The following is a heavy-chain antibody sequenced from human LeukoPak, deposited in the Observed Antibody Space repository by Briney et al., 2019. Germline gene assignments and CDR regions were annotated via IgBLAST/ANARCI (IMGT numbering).Heavy chain of an antibody. CDR1: GHTFTSYD. V-gene: IGHV1-8*03. CDR2: MNPNSGNT. CDR3: ARRTGKAFDI. Sequence: VASVKVSCKASGHTFTSYDINWVRQATGQGLEWMGWMNPNSGNTGYAQKFQDRVSITRNTSISTVYMDLSSLRSEDTAVYYCARRTGKAFDIWGQGTMVTVSS. J-gene: IGHJ3*02. D-gene: IGHD3/OR15-3a*01.